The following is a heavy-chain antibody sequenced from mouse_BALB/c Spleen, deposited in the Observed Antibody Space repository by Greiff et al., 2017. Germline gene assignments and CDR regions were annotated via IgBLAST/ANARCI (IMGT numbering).Heavy chain of an antibody. Sequence: EVMLVESGGGLVKPGGSLKLSCAASGFTFSSYAMSWVRQTPEKRLEWVASISSGGSTYYPDSVKGRFTISRDNARNILYLQMSSLRSEDTAMYYCARRGYGDYAMDYWGQGTSVTVSS. D-gene: IGHD1-2*01. V-gene: IGHV5-6-5*01. CDR2: ISSGGST. CDR1: GFTFSSYA. CDR3: ARRGYGDYAMDY. J-gene: IGHJ4*01.